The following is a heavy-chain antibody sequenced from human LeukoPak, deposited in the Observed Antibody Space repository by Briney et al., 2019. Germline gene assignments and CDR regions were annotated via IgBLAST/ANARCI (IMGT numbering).Heavy chain of an antibody. J-gene: IGHJ4*02. CDR3: ARDARYFDWLLSRYFDY. D-gene: IGHD3-9*01. CDR2: IKEDGSAR. CDR1: GLTFTNYW. Sequence: PGGSLRLSCAASGLTFTNYWMNWVRQAPGKGLEWVAIIKEDGSARYYVDSVKGRFTISRDNAKNSLHLQMNNVRAEDTAVYYCARDARYFDWLLSRYFDYWGQGTLVTVSS. V-gene: IGHV3-7*01.